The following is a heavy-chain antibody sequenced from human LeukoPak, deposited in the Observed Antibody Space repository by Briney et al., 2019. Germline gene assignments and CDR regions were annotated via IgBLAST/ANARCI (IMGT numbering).Heavy chain of an antibody. CDR1: GFTFDDCG. V-gene: IGHV3-20*04. Sequence: GGSLRLSCAASGFTFDDCGMSWVRQAPGKGLEWVSGINWNGGSTGYADSVKGRFTISRDNAKNSLYLQMNSLRAEDTALYYCARDEYCSSTSCYPFDYWGQGTLVTVSS. D-gene: IGHD2-2*01. CDR3: ARDEYCSSTSCYPFDY. CDR2: INWNGGST. J-gene: IGHJ4*02.